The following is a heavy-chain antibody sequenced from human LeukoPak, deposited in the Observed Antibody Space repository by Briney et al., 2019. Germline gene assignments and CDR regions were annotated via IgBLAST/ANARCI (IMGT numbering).Heavy chain of an antibody. CDR1: GLTFSSYV. V-gene: IGHV3-23*01. D-gene: IGHD6-6*01. CDR3: AKTRDSSSSYFDY. J-gene: IGHJ4*02. CDR2: ISGSGGST. Sequence: GGSLRLSCAASGLTFSSYVMSWVRQAPGKGLEWVSAISGSGGSTYYVDSVKGRFTISRDNSKNTLYLQMNSLRAEDTAVYYCAKTRDSSSSYFDYWGQGTLVTVSS.